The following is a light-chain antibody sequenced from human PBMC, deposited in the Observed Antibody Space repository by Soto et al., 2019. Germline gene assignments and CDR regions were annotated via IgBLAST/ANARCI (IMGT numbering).Light chain of an antibody. V-gene: IGLV7-46*01. CDR1: TGAVPNGHY. J-gene: IGLJ1*01. CDR3: LLSYNGPYV. CDR2: DTT. Sequence: QAVVTPEPSLTVSPGGTVTVTCGSSTGAVPNGHYPYWFQQKPGQAPRTLIYDTTNKHSWTPARFSGTLLGGKAALTLSGAQPEDEAEYYCLLSYNGPYVFGTGTKVTVL.